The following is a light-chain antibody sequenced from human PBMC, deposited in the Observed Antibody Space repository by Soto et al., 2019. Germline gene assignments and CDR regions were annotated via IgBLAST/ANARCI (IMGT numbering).Light chain of an antibody. CDR2: GAS. J-gene: IGKJ4*01. V-gene: IGKV3-20*01. Sequence: ENVLTQSPGTLSLSPGERATLSCRASQGVNRYYLAWYQQKPGQAPRLLIYGASSRATGIPDRFSGSGSGTDFTLTISRMEPEDFGVYSCQQYSSSPLTFGGGTKVDIK. CDR3: QQYSSSPLT. CDR1: QGVNRYY.